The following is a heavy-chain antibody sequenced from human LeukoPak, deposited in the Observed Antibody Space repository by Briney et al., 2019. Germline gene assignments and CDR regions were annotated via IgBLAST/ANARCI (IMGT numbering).Heavy chain of an antibody. D-gene: IGHD3-22*01. CDR3: ARDSRRDSSGYSIDY. J-gene: IGHJ4*02. CDR1: GGSICSYY. V-gene: IGHV4-59*01. Sequence: PSETLSLTCTVSGGSICSYYWSWIRQPPGKGLEWIGYIYYSGSTNYNPSLKSRVTISVDTSKNQFSLKLSSVTAADTAVYYCARDSRRDSSGYSIDYWGQGTLVTVSS. CDR2: IYYSGST.